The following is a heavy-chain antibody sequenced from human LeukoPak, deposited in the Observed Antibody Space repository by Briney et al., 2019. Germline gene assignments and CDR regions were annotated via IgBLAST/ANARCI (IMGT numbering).Heavy chain of an antibody. V-gene: IGHV3-21*05. CDR3: ARSMAGPPDY. CDR2: ISSSSSYI. D-gene: IGHD6-19*01. Sequence: PGGSLRLSCAASGFTFSSYAMHWVRQAPGKGLEWVSYISSSSSYIYYADSVKGRFTISRDNAKNSLYLQMNSLRAEDTAVYYCARSMAGPPDYWGQGTLVTVSS. CDR1: GFTFSSYA. J-gene: IGHJ4*02.